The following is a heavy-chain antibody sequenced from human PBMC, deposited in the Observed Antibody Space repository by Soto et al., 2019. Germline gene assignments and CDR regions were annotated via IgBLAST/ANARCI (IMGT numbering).Heavy chain of an antibody. D-gene: IGHD1-26*01. Sequence: VGSLRLSCAASGFTFSSYAMTWVRQAPGKGLEWVSTISGSDGSTYYADSVKGRFTISRDNSKNTLYLQMNSLRAEDTAVYYCAKYSGSYYYYRMDVWGQGTTLTVSS. V-gene: IGHV3-23*01. CDR2: ISGSDGST. J-gene: IGHJ6*02. CDR3: AKYSGSYYYYRMDV. CDR1: GFTFSSYA.